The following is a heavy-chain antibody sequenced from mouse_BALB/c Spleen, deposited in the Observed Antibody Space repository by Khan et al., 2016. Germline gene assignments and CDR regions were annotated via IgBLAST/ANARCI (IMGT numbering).Heavy chain of an antibody. V-gene: IGHV1-61*01. Sequence: QVQLQQPGAELVRPGASVKLSCKASGYTFTSYWMNWVKQRPGQGLEWIGMIDPSDSETHYNQMFKDKATLPVEKSSSTDYMQLSSLTSEDAAVYYCARDDGYWFAYWGQGTLVTVSA. CDR3: ARDDGYWFAY. D-gene: IGHD2-3*01. J-gene: IGHJ3*01. CDR2: IDPSDSET. CDR1: GYTFTSYW.